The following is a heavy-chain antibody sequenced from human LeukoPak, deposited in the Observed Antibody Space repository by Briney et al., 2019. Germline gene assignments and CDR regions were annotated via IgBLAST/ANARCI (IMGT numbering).Heavy chain of an antibody. CDR3: AALGLYDSSGCYPAP. D-gene: IGHD3-22*01. J-gene: IGHJ4*02. CDR2: TNPNSGDT. V-gene: IGHV1-8*02. Sequence: GASVKVSCKASGGTFSSYAISWVRQATGQGLEWMGWTNPNSGDTGYAQKFQGRVTMTRNTSISTAYMELSSLRSEDTAVYYCAALGLYDSSGCYPAPWGQGTLVTVSS. CDR1: GGTFSSYA.